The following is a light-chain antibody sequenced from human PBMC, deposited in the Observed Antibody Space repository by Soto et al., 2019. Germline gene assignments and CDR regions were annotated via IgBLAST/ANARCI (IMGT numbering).Light chain of an antibody. CDR1: SSDIGGYDY. V-gene: IGLV2-14*01. CDR3: CSYTRTRNHYF. CDR2: EVR. Sequence: QSALTQPASVSGSRGQSITISCTGTSSDIGGYDYVSWYQQRPGKAPKLMIYEVRYRPSGVSNRFSGSKSGNTASLTISGLQTEDEADYYCCSYTRTRNHYFFGSGTKVTVL. J-gene: IGLJ1*01.